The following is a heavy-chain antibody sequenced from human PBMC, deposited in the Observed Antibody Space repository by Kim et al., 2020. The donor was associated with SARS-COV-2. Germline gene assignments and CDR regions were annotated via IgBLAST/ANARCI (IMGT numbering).Heavy chain of an antibody. D-gene: IGHD5-18*01. CDR1: GGTFSSYA. Sequence: SVKVSCKASGGTFSSYASSWVRQAPGQGLEWMGRIIPILGIASYAQKFQGRVTNTADKSTSTAYMELSSLRSEDTAVYYCATVDTAMVRYYYYMDVWGKGTTVTVSS. CDR3: ATVDTAMVRYYYYMDV. V-gene: IGHV1-69*04. J-gene: IGHJ6*03. CDR2: IIPILGIA.